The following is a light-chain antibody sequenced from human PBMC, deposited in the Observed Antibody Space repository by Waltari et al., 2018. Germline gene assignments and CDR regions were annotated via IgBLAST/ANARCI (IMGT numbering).Light chain of an antibody. CDR2: GDN. Sequence: SSELTQDPAMSVAPGQTVTITCHGDSLRRCFASWYQQRPGQAPFLVVYGDNNRPSGIPDRFSGSTSGGTAFLTITGAQADDEAVYFCHSRDTTSTRVFGGGTRLTV. V-gene: IGLV3-19*01. J-gene: IGLJ2*01. CDR3: HSRDTTSTRV. CDR1: SLRRCF.